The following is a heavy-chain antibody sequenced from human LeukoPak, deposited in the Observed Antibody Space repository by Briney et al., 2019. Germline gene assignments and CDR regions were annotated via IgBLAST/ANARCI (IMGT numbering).Heavy chain of an antibody. CDR3: TRDGMEV. CDR1: EFNFSSYW. J-gene: IGHJ6*02. CDR2: IKQDGSET. Sequence: GGSLRLSCAASEFNFSSYWMICVRQAPGKGLEWVANIKQDGSETYYVDSVKGRFTISRDNAKNSLYLQMNSLRAEDTAVYFCTRDGMEVWGQGTTVIVSS. V-gene: IGHV3-7*01.